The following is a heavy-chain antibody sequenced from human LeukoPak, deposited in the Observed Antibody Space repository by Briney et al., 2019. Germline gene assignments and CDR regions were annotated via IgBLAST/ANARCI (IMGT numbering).Heavy chain of an antibody. CDR3: ARELEVVPALDV. Sequence: ASVKVSCKASGYTFTGYYIHWLRQAPGQGLEWMGWINPNSGGTNYAQKFQGRVTMTRDTSISTAYMELSRLRSDDTAVYYCARELEVVPALDVWGQGTTVTVSS. CDR1: GYTFTGYY. V-gene: IGHV1-2*02. J-gene: IGHJ6*02. CDR2: INPNSGGT. D-gene: IGHD2-2*01.